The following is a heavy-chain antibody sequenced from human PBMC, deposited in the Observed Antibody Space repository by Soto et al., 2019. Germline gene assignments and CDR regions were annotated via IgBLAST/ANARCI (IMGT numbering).Heavy chain of an antibody. V-gene: IGHV4-59*01. J-gene: IGHJ4*02. CDR2: IYFNGNT. CDR3: ASVTFGGVVLAH. CDR1: AASFSEYY. D-gene: IGHD3-16*01. Sequence: PSETLSLTCTVSAASFSEYYWSWIRQPPGKGLEGIGYIYFNGNTNYNPSLTRRVTISIDTSKKQIALNLTSVTDADTAVYYCASVTFGGVVLAHWGQGTLVTVSS.